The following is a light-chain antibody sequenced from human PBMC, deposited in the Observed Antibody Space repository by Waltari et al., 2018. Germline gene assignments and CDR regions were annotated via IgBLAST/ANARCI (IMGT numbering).Light chain of an antibody. CDR1: QTILYSSKNKNY. CDR3: QQYYSAPFT. Sequence: DIVMTQSPDSLAVSLGERATINCKSSQTILYSSKNKNYLAWYQQKPGQPPKLPLYWASTRESGVPDRFSGSGSGTYFTLTVSSLQAEDVAVYYCQQYYSAPFTFGPGTKVDI. J-gene: IGKJ3*01. CDR2: WAS. V-gene: IGKV4-1*01.